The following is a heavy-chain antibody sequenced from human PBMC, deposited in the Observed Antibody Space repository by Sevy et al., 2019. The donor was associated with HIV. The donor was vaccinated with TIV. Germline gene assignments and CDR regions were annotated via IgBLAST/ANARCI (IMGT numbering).Heavy chain of an antibody. CDR3: TRNGGAFDNGFDP. Sequence: GGSLRLSCTASGFTFSSYDMNWVRQAPGKGLEWVSKISSSGSSIYYGDSVKGRFTISRDNAKNSLNLQMNSLRAEDTAGYYCTRNGGAFDNGFDPWGQGTLVTVSS. J-gene: IGHJ5*02. CDR1: GFTFSSYD. V-gene: IGHV3-48*03. CDR2: ISSSGSSI. D-gene: IGHD2-8*01.